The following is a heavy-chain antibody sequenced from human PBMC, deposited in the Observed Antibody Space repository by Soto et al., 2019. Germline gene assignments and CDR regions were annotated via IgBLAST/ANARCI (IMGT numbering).Heavy chain of an antibody. V-gene: IGHV3-48*01. Sequence: GGSLRLSCAASGFPFSSYAMNWVRQTPDKGLEWLSYISDSGSTIHYADSVKGRFTISRDNAKNSLYLQMNSLRADDTAVYYCKRDGSCGEGTLVTVSS. J-gene: IGHJ5*02. CDR1: GFPFSSYA. D-gene: IGHD5-12*01. CDR2: ISDSGSTI. CDR3: KRDGS.